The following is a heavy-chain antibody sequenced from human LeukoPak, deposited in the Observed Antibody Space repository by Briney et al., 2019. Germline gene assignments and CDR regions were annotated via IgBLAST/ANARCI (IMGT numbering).Heavy chain of an antibody. CDR3: AKDMVHDYGDYVTFDY. CDR2: ISWNSGSI. D-gene: IGHD4-17*01. CDR1: GFTFDDYA. Sequence: GRSMRLSCAASGFTFDDYAMHWVRQAPGEGLEWVSGISWNSGSIGYADYVKGRFSSSRDNAKNSLYLQMNSLRAEDTALYYCAKDMVHDYGDYVTFDYWGQGTLVTVSS. V-gene: IGHV3-9*01. J-gene: IGHJ4*02.